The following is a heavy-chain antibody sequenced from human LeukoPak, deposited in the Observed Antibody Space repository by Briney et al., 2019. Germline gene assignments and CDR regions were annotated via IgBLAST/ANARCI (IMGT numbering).Heavy chain of an antibody. Sequence: SQTLSLTCAISGDSVSNNSAIWIWTRQSPSRGLQWLGRTYYRSKWSNDYAVSVKSRITLNVDTSKNQFSLQLNSVTPEDTAVYYCARSSNLHYFDYWGQGTQVTVSS. CDR3: ARSSNLHYFDY. CDR1: GDSVSNNSAI. J-gene: IGHJ4*02. CDR2: TYYRSKWSN. V-gene: IGHV6-1*01.